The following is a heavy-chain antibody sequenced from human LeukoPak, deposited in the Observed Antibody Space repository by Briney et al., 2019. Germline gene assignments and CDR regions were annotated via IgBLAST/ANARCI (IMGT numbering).Heavy chain of an antibody. Sequence: SETLSLTCTVSGGSISSYYWNWVRQPPGKGLEWIGYIYYSGSTNSNPSLKSRVTISVDTSKNQFSLKLSSVTAADTAVYYCARVSPHRKMSYGNQNWFDTWGQGTLVTVSS. CDR1: GGSISSYY. V-gene: IGHV4-59*01. CDR2: IYYSGST. J-gene: IGHJ5*02. D-gene: IGHD3-16*01. CDR3: ARVSPHRKMSYGNQNWFDT.